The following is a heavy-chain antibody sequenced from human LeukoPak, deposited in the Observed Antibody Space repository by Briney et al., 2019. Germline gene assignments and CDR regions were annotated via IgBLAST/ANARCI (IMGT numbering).Heavy chain of an antibody. CDR3: ATSGGSSWYYFDY. Sequence: SETLSLTCAVSGGSISSGGYSWSWIRQPPGKGLEWIGYIYHSGSTYYNPSLKSRVTISVDRSKNQFSLKLSSVTAADTAVYYCATSGGSSWYYFDYWGQGTLVTVSS. CDR2: IYHSGST. J-gene: IGHJ4*02. CDR1: GGSISSGGYS. D-gene: IGHD6-13*01. V-gene: IGHV4-30-2*01.